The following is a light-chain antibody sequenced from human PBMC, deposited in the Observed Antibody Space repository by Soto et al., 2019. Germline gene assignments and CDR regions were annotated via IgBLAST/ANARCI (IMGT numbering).Light chain of an antibody. J-gene: IGLJ3*02. CDR1: SGSVSTSYY. V-gene: IGLV8-61*01. CDR2: STN. CDR3: VLYMGSGVWV. Sequence: QTVVTQEPSFSVSPGRKVTLTCSLSSGSVSTSYYPSWYQQTPGQAPRTLIYSTNTRSSGVPDRFSGSILGNKAALTITGAQADDESDYYCVLYMGSGVWVFGGGTKLTFL.